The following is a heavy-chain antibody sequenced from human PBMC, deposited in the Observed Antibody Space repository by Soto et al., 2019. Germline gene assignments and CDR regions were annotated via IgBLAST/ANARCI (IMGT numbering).Heavy chain of an antibody. CDR1: GYSFTSYW. CDR3: ASPEYDFWSGSNFDY. Sequence: PGESLKISCKGSGYSFTSYWIGWVRQMPGKGLEWMGIIYPGDSDTRYSPSFQGQVTISADKSISTAYLQWSSLKASDTAMYYCASPEYDFWSGSNFDYWGQGTLVTVSS. D-gene: IGHD3-3*01. CDR2: IYPGDSDT. J-gene: IGHJ4*02. V-gene: IGHV5-51*01.